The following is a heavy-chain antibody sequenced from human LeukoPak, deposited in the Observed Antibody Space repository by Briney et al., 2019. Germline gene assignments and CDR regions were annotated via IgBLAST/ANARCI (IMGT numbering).Heavy chain of an antibody. CDR3: ARGEVGATIPYYYYGMDV. CDR2: TNHSGST. Sequence: RASETLSLTCAVYGGSFSGYYWSWIRQPPGKGLEWIGETNHSGSTNYNPSLKSRVTISVDTSKNQFSLKLSSVTAADTAVYYCARGEVGATIPYYYYGMDVWGQGTTVTVSS. J-gene: IGHJ6*02. V-gene: IGHV4-34*01. D-gene: IGHD1-26*01. CDR1: GGSFSGYY.